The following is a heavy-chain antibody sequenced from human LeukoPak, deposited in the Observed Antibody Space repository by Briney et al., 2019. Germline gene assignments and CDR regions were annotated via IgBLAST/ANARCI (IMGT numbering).Heavy chain of an antibody. D-gene: IGHD6-13*01. CDR3: ARAPGKIAAAGGYYYYYYMDV. CDR2: IYTSGST. Sequence: PSETLSLTCTVSGGSISSYYWSWIRQPAGKGLEWIGRIYTSGSTNYNPSLKSRVTMSVDTSKNQFSLKLSSVTAADTAVYYCARAPGKIAAAGGYYYYYYMDVWGKGTTVTVSS. J-gene: IGHJ6*03. CDR1: GGSISSYY. V-gene: IGHV4-4*07.